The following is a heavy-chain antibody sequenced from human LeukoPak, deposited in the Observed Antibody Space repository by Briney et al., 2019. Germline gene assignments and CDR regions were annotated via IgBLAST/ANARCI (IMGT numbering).Heavy chain of an antibody. J-gene: IGHJ4*02. Sequence: SETLSLTCTVSGGSISSYYWSWIRQPPGKGLEWIGYIYYSGSTNYNPSLKSRVTISVDTSKNQFSLKLSSVTAADTAVYYCASNYYGSGSLDYWGQGSLVTVSS. V-gene: IGHV4-59*08. CDR2: IYYSGST. D-gene: IGHD3-10*01. CDR1: GGSISSYY. CDR3: ASNYYGSGSLDY.